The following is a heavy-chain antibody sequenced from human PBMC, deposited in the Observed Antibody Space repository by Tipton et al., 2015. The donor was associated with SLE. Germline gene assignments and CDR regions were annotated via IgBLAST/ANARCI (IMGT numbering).Heavy chain of an antibody. CDR3: ALRGLSFFDY. CDR1: GFTFSTYA. J-gene: IGHJ4*02. Sequence: SLRLPCVASGFTFSTYAMSWVRQAPGKGLEWVSGISGSGYTTFNADSVKGRFTISRDNSKNTLYLQMNSLRAEDTAVYYCALRGLSFFDYWGQGTLVTVSS. D-gene: IGHD3/OR15-3a*01. CDR2: ISGSGYTT. V-gene: IGHV3-23*01.